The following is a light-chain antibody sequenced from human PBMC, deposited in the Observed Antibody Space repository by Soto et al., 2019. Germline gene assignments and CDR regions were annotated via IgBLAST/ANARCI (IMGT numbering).Light chain of an antibody. J-gene: IGKJ1*01. CDR1: QSVSSH. Sequence: EIVMTQSPATLSVSPGDTVTLSCRASQSVSSHPAWYQAKPGQAPRVLIYDATTRAADVPVRFSGSGSATEFTLTISSLQSEDSAIYHCQQYNNWPLTWTFGQGTKVEIK. V-gene: IGKV3-15*01. CDR2: DAT. CDR3: QQYNNWPLTWT.